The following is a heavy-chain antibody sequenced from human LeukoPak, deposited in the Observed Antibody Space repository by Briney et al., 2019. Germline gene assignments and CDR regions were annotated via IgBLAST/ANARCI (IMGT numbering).Heavy chain of an antibody. J-gene: IGHJ6*03. CDR2: IDPMFNTA. CDR3: ARGPYTSDGSGFYYYYMDV. D-gene: IGHD6-25*01. CDR1: GGILINYA. Sequence: GASVKVSCKTSGGILINYAINWVRQARGKEAAWMGRIDPMFNTATYAPNFQGRLTITADISTSTVYMELRSLTSEDTAVYYCARGPYTSDGSGFYYYYMDVWGKGTTVTVSS. V-gene: IGHV1-69*06.